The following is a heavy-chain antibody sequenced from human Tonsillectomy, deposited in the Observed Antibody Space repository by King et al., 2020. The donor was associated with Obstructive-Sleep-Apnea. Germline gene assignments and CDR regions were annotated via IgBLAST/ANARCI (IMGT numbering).Heavy chain of an antibody. J-gene: IGHJ4*02. CDR1: GGSISSGGYY. CDR2: IYYSGST. V-gene: IGHV4-31*03. D-gene: IGHD3-10*01. Sequence: QLQESGPGLVKPSQTLSLTCTVSGGSISSGGYYWSWIRQHPGKGLEWIGYIYYSGSTYYNPSLKSRVTISVDTSKNQFSLKLSSVTAADTAVYYCAAEYGSGSYFFDYWGQGTLVTVSS. CDR3: AAEYGSGSYFFDY.